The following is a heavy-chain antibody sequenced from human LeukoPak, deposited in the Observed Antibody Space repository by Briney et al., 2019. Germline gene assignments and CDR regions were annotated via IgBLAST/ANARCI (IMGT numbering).Heavy chain of an antibody. CDR1: GFTFSSYS. D-gene: IGHD1-26*01. Sequence: GGSLRLSCAASGFTFSSYSMNWVRQAPGKGLEWVSYISSSSSTIYYADSVKGRFTISRDNAKNSLYLQMNSLRAEDTAVYYCASLHHPKWEPHRLAFDIWGQGTMVTVSS. CDR3: ASLHHPKWEPHRLAFDI. J-gene: IGHJ3*02. V-gene: IGHV3-48*01. CDR2: ISSSSSTI.